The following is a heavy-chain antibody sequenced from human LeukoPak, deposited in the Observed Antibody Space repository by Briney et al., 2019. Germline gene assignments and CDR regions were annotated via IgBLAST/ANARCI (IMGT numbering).Heavy chain of an antibody. V-gene: IGHV4-39*01. CDR1: GFTVSSNY. Sequence: LTPSWAASGFTVSSNYTSCARQPPGKGLECNGSIDYSGSNNSHPSLKTGFTISVDTSKNQFSLKLSSVTAADTAVYYCASLNYYDSSGYYYFDYWGQGTLVTVSS. CDR3: ASLNYYDSSGYYYFDY. J-gene: IGHJ4*02. CDR2: IDYSGSN. D-gene: IGHD3-22*01.